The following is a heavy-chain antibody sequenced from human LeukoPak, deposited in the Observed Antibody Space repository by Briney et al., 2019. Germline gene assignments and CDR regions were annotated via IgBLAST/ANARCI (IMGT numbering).Heavy chain of an antibody. D-gene: IGHD2-21*01. CDR3: ARAPYCGGDCYSSEYFQH. V-gene: IGHV1-69*13. CDR1: GGTFSSYA. J-gene: IGHJ1*01. Sequence: SVKASCKASGGTFSSYAISWVRQAPGQGLEWMGGIIPIFGTANYAQKFQGRVTITADESTSTAYMELSSLRSEDTAVYYCARAPYCGGDCYSSEYFQHWGQGTLVTVSS. CDR2: IIPIFGTA.